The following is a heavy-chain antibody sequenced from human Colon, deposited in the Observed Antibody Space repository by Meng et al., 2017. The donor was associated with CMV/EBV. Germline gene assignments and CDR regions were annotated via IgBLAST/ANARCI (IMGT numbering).Heavy chain of an antibody. CDR3: AHRPYGSGSYFFDY. CDR1: GFSLSTIGMG. Sequence: QITLKESGPTLVKPTQTLTLTCTFSGFSLSTIGMGVGWIRQSPGKALEWLGVIYWDDDKRYSPSLKSRLTTTKDTSKNQVVLTMTNLDPLDTATYYCAHRPYGSGSYFFDYWGQGTLVTVSS. V-gene: IGHV2-5*02. J-gene: IGHJ4*02. CDR2: IYWDDDK. D-gene: IGHD3-10*01.